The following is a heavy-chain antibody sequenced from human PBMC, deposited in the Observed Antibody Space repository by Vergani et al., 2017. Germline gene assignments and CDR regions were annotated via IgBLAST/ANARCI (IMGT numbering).Heavy chain of an antibody. Sequence: EVQLLESGGGLVQPGGSLRLTCAASEFTFSNYAMHWVRQAPGKGLEWVSLISWDGGSTYYADSVKGRFTISRDNSKNSLYLQMNSLRTEDTALYYCARGWYQLPNFDYWGQGTLVTVSS. CDR3: ARGWYQLPNFDY. CDR2: ISWDGGST. J-gene: IGHJ4*02. V-gene: IGHV3-43*01. CDR1: EFTFSNYA. D-gene: IGHD2-2*01.